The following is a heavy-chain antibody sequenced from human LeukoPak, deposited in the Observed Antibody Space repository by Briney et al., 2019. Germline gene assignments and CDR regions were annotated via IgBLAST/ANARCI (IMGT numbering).Heavy chain of an antibody. CDR1: GLTFSSYG. D-gene: IGHD5-12*01. CDR3: AREGSMVANFDY. J-gene: IGHJ4*02. Sequence: GGSLRLSCAASGLTFSSYGMNWVRQAPGKGLEWVAVIWYDGSNKYYADSVKGRFTISRDNSKNTLYLQMNSLRAEDTAVYYCAREGSMVANFDYWGQGTLVTVSS. V-gene: IGHV3-33*01. CDR2: IWYDGSNK.